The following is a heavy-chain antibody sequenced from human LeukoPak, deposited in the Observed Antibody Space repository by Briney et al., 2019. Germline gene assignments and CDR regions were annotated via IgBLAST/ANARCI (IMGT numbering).Heavy chain of an antibody. CDR3: ARGRQGDP. J-gene: IGHJ5*02. V-gene: IGHV4-61*02. CDR1: GDSISSGDYY. Sequence: PSETLSLTCTVSGDSISSGDYYWSWIRQPAGKGLEWIGRISSSGSTNYNPSLKSRVTISVDTSKNQFSLKLSSVTAADTAVYFCARGRQGDPWGQGTLVTASS. CDR2: ISSSGST.